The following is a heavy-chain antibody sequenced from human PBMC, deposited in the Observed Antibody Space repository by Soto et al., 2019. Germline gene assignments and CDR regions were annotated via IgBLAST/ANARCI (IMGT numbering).Heavy chain of an antibody. CDR3: ARDLWGYCGTDCYPLDV. J-gene: IGHJ6*02. Sequence: PSETLSLTCTVSGGSISRYYWSWIRQPPGKGLEWIGYMYNTGSTVYNPSFKSRVTISVDTFKNQFSLKLNSVTAADTAVYYCARDLWGYCGTDCYPLDVWGQGTTVTVSS. D-gene: IGHD2-21*02. V-gene: IGHV4-59*01. CDR2: MYNTGST. CDR1: GGSISRYY.